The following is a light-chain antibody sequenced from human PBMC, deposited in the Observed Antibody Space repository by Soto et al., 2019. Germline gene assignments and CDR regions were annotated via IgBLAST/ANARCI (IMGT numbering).Light chain of an antibody. J-gene: IGKJ2*01. CDR1: QTVSSNY. Sequence: VLTQSPGTLSLSPGERATLSCRASQTVSSNYLAWYQQKPGQAPRLLIYGASSRATGIPDRFSGSGSGTDFTLTFSRLEPEDFAVYYCQQYGSSISYTFGQGTKLEIK. V-gene: IGKV3-20*01. CDR3: QQYGSSISYT. CDR2: GAS.